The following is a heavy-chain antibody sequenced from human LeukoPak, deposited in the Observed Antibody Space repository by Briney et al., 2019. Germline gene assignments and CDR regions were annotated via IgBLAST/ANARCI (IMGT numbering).Heavy chain of an antibody. D-gene: IGHD4-17*01. CDR1: GFTFSTYW. CDR2: INSDGSNT. V-gene: IGHV3-74*01. Sequence: GGSLRLSCAASGFTFSTYWMHWARQDPGKGLVWVSRINSDGSNTIYADSVKGRFTIPRDNAKNTLYLQMNSLRAEDTAVYYCAKTPAAGDYHQAEYFQHWGQGTLVTVSS. CDR3: AKTPAAGDYHQAEYFQH. J-gene: IGHJ1*01.